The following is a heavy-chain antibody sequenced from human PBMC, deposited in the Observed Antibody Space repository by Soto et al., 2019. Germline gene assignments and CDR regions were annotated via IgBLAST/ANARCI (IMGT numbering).Heavy chain of an antibody. CDR1: GGSFSGYY. D-gene: IGHD2-15*01. CDR2: INHSGST. CDR3: ARRYCSGGNCYRTNYDYYMDV. V-gene: IGHV4-34*01. Sequence: SETLSLTCAVYGGSFSGYYWSWIRQPPGKGLEWIGEINHSGSTNYNPSLKSRVTISVDTSKNQFPLNLTSVTAADTAVYYCARRYCSGGNCYRTNYDYYMDVWGKGTRVTVSS. J-gene: IGHJ6*03.